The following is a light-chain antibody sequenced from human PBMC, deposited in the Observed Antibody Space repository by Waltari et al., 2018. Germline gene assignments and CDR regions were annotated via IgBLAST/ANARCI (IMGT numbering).Light chain of an antibody. CDR1: SSDVGSYNR. V-gene: IGLV2-18*02. CDR3: SSYTSSTTLV. CDR2: EVS. J-gene: IGLJ2*01. Sequence: QSALTQPPSVSGSPGQSVTISCTGTSSDVGSYNRVPWYQQPPCTAPKLMIYEVSTRPSGVPDRFSGSKSGNTASLTISGLQAEDEADYYCSSYTSSTTLVFGEGTKLTVL.